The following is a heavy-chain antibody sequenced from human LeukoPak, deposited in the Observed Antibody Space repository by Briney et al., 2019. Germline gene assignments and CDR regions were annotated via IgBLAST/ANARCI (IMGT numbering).Heavy chain of an antibody. D-gene: IGHD3-16*01. CDR3: AKLGGHPLHNYYVGV. CDR1: GFTFSSYA. J-gene: IGHJ6*03. Sequence: QSGGSLTLSCAASGFTFSSYAMSWVRQAPGKGLEWVSGIPDSGYSTYYANSVKGRFTISRDNSNNTLYLQMNSLRAEDTAVYYCAKLGGHPLHNYYVGVWGKGTTVAVSS. CDR2: IPDSGYST. V-gene: IGHV3-23*01.